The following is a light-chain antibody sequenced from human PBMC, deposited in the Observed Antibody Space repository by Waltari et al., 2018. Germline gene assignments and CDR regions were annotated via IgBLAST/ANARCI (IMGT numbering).Light chain of an antibody. CDR3: QHYGASPLFT. Sequence: EIILTQSPGTLSLSPGERATLSCRASQSVSSNSLVWYQQKPGQAPRLLIYGASSRATGIPDRFSGSGSGADFTLTISRLEPEDCAVYYCQHYGASPLFTFGPGTKVDI. J-gene: IGKJ3*01. V-gene: IGKV3-20*01. CDR2: GAS. CDR1: QSVSSNS.